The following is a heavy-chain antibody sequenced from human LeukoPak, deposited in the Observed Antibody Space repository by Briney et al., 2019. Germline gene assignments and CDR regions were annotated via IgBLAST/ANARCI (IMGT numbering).Heavy chain of an antibody. CDR3: ARARDLDRGDYDWYFDL. Sequence: SGGSLRLSCAASGFTFSNHWMSWVRQAPGKGLEWVANIKQDGSEKYYMDSLKGRFTISRDNAKNSLHLQMNSLRAEDTAVYFCARARDLDRGDYDWYFDLWGRGTLVTVSS. J-gene: IGHJ2*01. D-gene: IGHD4-17*01. V-gene: IGHV3-7*01. CDR1: GFTFSNHW. CDR2: IKQDGSEK.